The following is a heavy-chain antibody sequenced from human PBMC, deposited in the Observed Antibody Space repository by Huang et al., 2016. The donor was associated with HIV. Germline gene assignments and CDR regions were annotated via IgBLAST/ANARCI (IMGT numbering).Heavy chain of an antibody. CDR3: ARPLTGTTALGY. V-gene: IGHV4-39*01. CDR1: GSSISSSYY. Sequence: QLQLQESGPGLVKPSETLSLTCTVSGSSISSSYYWGWIRQPPGKGLEWSGKIYYRGTISYNPSLKSRVTISVDTSKNHISLRVDSVTAADTAVYYGARPLTGTTALGYWGQGTLVTVSS. J-gene: IGHJ4*02. D-gene: IGHD1-20*01. CDR2: IYYRGTI.